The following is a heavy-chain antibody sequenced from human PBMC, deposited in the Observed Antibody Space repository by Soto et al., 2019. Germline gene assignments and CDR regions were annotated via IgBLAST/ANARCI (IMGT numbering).Heavy chain of an antibody. Sequence: PSETLSLTCTVSGGSISSGGYYWSWIRQPPGKGLEWIGYVYYSGSTNYNPSLKSRITISVDTSKNQVSLKLTSVTAADTAVYYCARGGAVTAHNWFDPWGQGTLVTVSS. CDR3: ARGGAVTAHNWFDP. D-gene: IGHD6-19*01. CDR1: GGSISSGGYY. V-gene: IGHV4-61*08. J-gene: IGHJ5*02. CDR2: VYYSGST.